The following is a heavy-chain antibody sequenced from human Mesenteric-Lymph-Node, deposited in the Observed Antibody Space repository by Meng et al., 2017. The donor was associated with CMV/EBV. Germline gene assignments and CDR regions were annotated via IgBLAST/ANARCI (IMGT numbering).Heavy chain of an antibody. D-gene: IGHD2-15*01. J-gene: IGHJ4*02. Sequence: GGSVSTYDSGWVRQSPGRGREWMGGIIPLFGTGNYAQKFQGRVTITADESTSTAYMELSSLRSEDTAVYYCAREGARGPKNPFDCWGQGTLVTVSS. CDR1: GGSVSTYD. CDR2: IIPLFGTG. V-gene: IGHV1-69*01. CDR3: AREGARGPKNPFDC.